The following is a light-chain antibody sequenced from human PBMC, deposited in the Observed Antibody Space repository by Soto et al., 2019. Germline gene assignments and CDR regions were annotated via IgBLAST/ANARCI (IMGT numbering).Light chain of an antibody. J-gene: IGKJ1*01. CDR3: QQYNNWPPWT. CDR1: QSVSSN. V-gene: IGKV3-15*01. Sequence: EILMTQSPATLSVSPGERATLSCRASQSVSSNLAWYQQKPGQAPRLLIYGASTRATGIPARVSGSGSGTEFTLPISSLQSEDFAVYYCQQYNNWPPWTFGQGTKVEIK. CDR2: GAS.